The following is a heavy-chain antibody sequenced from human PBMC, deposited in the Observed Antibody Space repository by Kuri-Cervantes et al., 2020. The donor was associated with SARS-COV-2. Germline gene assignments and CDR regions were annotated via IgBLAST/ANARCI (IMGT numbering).Heavy chain of an antibody. J-gene: IGHJ4*02. CDR1: GDSVSSNSAA. CDR3: AGDSSGRDY. CDR2: TFYRSKWHN. V-gene: IGHV6-1*01. Sequence: SETLSLTCAISGDSVSSNSAAWSWIRQSPSRGLEWLGRTFYRSKWHNDYAVSVKGRITISPDTSKNQFSLRLNSVTPEDTAVYYCAGDSSGRDYWGQGTLVTVSS. D-gene: IGHD6-19*01.